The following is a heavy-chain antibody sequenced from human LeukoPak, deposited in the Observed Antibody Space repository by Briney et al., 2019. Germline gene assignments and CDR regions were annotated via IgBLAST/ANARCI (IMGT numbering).Heavy chain of an antibody. CDR2: IYYSGST. V-gene: IGHV4-39*01. J-gene: IGHJ4*02. CDR3: ARHSHISSSWSRSFDY. D-gene: IGHD6-13*01. Sequence: SETLSLTCTISGGSISSSSYHWGWIRQPPGKGLEWIGSIYYSGSTYYNPSLKSRVTISVDTSKNQFSLKLSSVTAADTAVYYCARHSHISSSWSRSFDYWGQGTLVTVSS. CDR1: GGSISSSSYH.